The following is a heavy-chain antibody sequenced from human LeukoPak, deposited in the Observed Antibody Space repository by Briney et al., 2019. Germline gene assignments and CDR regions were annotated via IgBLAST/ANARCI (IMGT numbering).Heavy chain of an antibody. D-gene: IGHD3-10*01. CDR2: IYYRGST. J-gene: IGHJ4*02. V-gene: IGHV4-59*08. CDR3: ARQTGSGLITLP. Sequence: SETLSLTCTVSGGSISSYYWSWFRQPPGKGLEWIGYIYYRGSTTYSPSLKSRVTISVDTSENQFSLKLTSVTAADTAVYYCARQTGSGLITLPGGQGTLVTVSS. CDR1: GGSISSYY.